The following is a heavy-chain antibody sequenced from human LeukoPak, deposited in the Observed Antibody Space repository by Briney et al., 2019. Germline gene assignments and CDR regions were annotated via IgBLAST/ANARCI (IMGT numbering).Heavy chain of an antibody. V-gene: IGHV1-18*01. CDR1: AYTLTDYG. J-gene: IGHJ3*02. Sequence: GASVKVSCKASAYTLTDYGISWVRQAPGQGLEWMGWISAYNGNTNYAQKLQGRVTMTTDTSTTTAYMELRSLTSDDTAVYYCARGPVEQQLVADAFDIWGQGTMVTVSS. CDR2: ISAYNGNT. D-gene: IGHD6-13*01. CDR3: ARGPVEQQLVADAFDI.